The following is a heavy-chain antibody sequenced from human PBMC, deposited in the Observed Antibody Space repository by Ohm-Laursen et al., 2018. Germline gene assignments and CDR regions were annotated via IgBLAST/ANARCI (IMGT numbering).Heavy chain of an antibody. D-gene: IGHD3-22*01. CDR2: INHSGST. V-gene: IGHV4-34*01. CDR3: ARHRGRWYYDRSGHAPHY. CDR1: GGSISSYY. J-gene: IGHJ4*02. Sequence: SETLSLTCTVSGGSISSYYWSWIRQPPGKGLEWIGEINHSGSTNYNPSLKSRVTISVDTSKNQFSLKLSSVTAADTAVYYCARHRGRWYYDRSGHAPHYWGQGTLATVSS.